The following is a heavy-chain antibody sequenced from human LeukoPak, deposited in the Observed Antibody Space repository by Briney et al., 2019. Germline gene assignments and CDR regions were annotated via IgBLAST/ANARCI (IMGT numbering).Heavy chain of an antibody. Sequence: PGESLRLSCTASGFTFSNFWMSWVRQAPGKGLEWVANIKQDGSEKYYMDSVKGRFTISRDSAKNSLYLQMNSLRVEDTAVYYCARVRPYCSSTNCYQYYFDYWGQGTLVTVSS. D-gene: IGHD2-2*01. CDR2: IKQDGSEK. J-gene: IGHJ4*02. V-gene: IGHV3-7*01. CDR1: GFTFSNFW. CDR3: ARVRPYCSSTNCYQYYFDY.